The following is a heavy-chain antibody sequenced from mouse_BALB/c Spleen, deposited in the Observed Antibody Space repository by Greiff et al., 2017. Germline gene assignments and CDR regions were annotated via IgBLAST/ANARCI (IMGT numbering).Heavy chain of an antibody. CDR3: VREGYDYAMDY. V-gene: IGHV10-3*03. Sequence: EVQVVESGGGLVQPKGSLKLSCAASGFTFNTYAMHWVCQAPGKGLEWVARIRSKSNNYATYYADSVKDRFTISRDDSQSMLYLQMNNLKTEDTAMYYCVREGYDYAMDYWGQGTSVTVSS. D-gene: IGHD2-2*01. CDR2: IRSKSNNYAT. J-gene: IGHJ4*01. CDR1: GFTFNTYA.